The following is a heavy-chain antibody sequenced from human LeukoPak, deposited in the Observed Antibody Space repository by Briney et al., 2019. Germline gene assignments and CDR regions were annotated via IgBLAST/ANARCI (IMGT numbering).Heavy chain of an antibody. CDR2: ISGSGGST. CDR1: GFTFSSYG. J-gene: IGHJ4*02. Sequence: PGGSLRLSCAASGFTFSSYGMSWVRQAPGKGLEWVSGISGSGGSTYHADSVKGRFTISRDNSKNTLYLQMNCLRAEDTAVYYCAKEIVPAAIVLDYWGQGTLVTVSS. CDR3: AKEIVPAAIVLDY. D-gene: IGHD2-2*02. V-gene: IGHV3-23*01.